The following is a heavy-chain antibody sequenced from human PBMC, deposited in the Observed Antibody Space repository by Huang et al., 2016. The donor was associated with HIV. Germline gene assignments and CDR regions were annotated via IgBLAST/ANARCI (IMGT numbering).Heavy chain of an antibody. Sequence: QVQLVQSGAEVRKPGASVKVSCKVSGYILTELAMHWVRQSPGTGLEWIGSSDPEDGETRYAEKLQGRVTMTEDTSTDTAYLELSGLTSDDTAVYYCATHSGGDSYAPYYWGQGTLVTVSS. V-gene: IGHV1-24*01. CDR2: SDPEDGET. CDR1: GYILTELA. CDR3: ATHSGGDSYAPYY. J-gene: IGHJ4*02. D-gene: IGHD2-21*02.